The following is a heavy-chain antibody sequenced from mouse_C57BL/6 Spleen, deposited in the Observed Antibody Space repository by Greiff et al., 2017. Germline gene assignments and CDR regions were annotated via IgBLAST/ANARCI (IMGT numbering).Heavy chain of an antibody. Sequence: QVQLQQSGAELMKPGASVKLSCKATGYTFTGYWIEWVKQRPGHGLEWIGEILPGSGSTNYNEKFKGKATFTAKTSSTTAYMQLSSLAPEAAAIYDCARSKKQPLAYWGQGTLVTVSA. V-gene: IGHV1-9*01. CDR2: ILPGSGST. J-gene: IGHJ3*01. D-gene: IGHD3-1*01. CDR3: ARSKKQPLAY. CDR1: GYTFTGYW.